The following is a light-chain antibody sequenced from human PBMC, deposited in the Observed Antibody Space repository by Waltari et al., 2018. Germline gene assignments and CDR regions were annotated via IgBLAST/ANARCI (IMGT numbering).Light chain of an antibody. CDR2: DVA. V-gene: IGLV2-11*01. J-gene: IGLJ3*02. CDR1: SSDVGVYNY. Sequence: QSALTQPRSVSGSPGQSVTISCTGTSSDVGVYNYVSWYQQHPGKPPQLMIYDVAKRPSGVPDRCSGSKSDNTASLTISGLQAEDEADYYCCSYAGSYSWVFGGGTKLTVL. CDR3: CSYAGSYSWV.